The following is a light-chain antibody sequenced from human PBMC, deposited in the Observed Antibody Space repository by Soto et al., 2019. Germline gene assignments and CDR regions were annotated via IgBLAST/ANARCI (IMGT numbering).Light chain of an antibody. CDR1: SSDVGSTFNY. V-gene: IGLV2-14*03. J-gene: IGLJ3*02. CDR3: SAYSTGSTPVL. Sequence: QSVLTQPAPVSGSPGQSITISCTGTSSDVGSTFNYVSWYQHHPGKAPRLIMSDVNHRPSGVSDRFSGSKSGNTASLTISGLQAEDEAHYFCSAYSTGSTPVLFGGGTKLTVL. CDR2: DVN.